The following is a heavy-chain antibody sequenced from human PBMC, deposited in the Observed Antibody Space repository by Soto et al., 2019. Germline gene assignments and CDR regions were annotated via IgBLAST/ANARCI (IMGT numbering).Heavy chain of an antibody. CDR2: ISGSGGST. Sequence: GSLRLSCAASGFTFSSYAMSWVRQAPGKGLEWVSAISGSGGSTYYADSVKGRFTISRDNSKNTLYLQMNSLRAEDTAVYYCAKDISSCFLLPSFDYWGQGTLVTVSS. CDR3: AKDISSCFLLPSFDY. J-gene: IGHJ4*02. V-gene: IGHV3-23*01. D-gene: IGHD6-13*01. CDR1: GFTFSSYA.